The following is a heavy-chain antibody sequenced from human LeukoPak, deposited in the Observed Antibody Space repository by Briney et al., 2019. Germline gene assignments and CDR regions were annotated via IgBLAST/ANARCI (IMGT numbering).Heavy chain of an antibody. CDR1: GFTFSNYW. Sequence: GGSLRLSCAASGFTFSNYWMHWVRQAPGKGLVWVSRINIDGSSTNNADSVKGRFTISRDNAKNTLYLQMNSLRAEDTAVYYCAREGGMETGLDYWGQGTLVTVSS. CDR2: INIDGSST. V-gene: IGHV3-74*01. CDR3: AREGGMETGLDY. D-gene: IGHD1-26*01. J-gene: IGHJ4*02.